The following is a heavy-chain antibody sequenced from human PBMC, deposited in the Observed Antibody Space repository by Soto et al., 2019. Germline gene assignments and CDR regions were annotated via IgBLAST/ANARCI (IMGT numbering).Heavy chain of an antibody. CDR3: ARGYSSSWYCLDP. CDR1: RYTFTGYY. CDR2: INPNSGGT. J-gene: IGHJ5*02. Sequence: ASVKVSCKASRYTFTGYYMHWVRQAPGQGLEWMGWINPNSGGTNYAQKFQGRVTMTRDTSISTAYMELSRLRSDDTAVYYCARGYSSSWYCLDPWGQGTLVTVSS. D-gene: IGHD6-13*01. V-gene: IGHV1-2*02.